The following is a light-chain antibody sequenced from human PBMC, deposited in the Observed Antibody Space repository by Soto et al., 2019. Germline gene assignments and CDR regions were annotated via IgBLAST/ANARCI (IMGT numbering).Light chain of an antibody. Sequence: DIVMTQSPLSLPVTPGEPASISCRSSQSLLHSNGYNYLDWYLQKPGQSPQLLIYLGSNRDSGVPDRFSGSGSGTDFTLKISRVEAEDVGVYYCMQALQTPWTFGQGTKVELK. CDR3: MQALQTPWT. CDR2: LGS. J-gene: IGKJ1*01. V-gene: IGKV2-28*01. CDR1: QSLLHSNGYNY.